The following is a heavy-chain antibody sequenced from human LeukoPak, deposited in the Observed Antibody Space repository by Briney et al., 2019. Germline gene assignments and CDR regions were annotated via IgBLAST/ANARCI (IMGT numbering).Heavy chain of an antibody. CDR3: AREFLPLAGFLEWLPYFGMDV. Sequence: GGSLRVSCAASGFTVTSSYMSWVRQAPGKGLEWVSVIYSGGTTHYAASVKGRFTISRDNSNNTLLLQMTRLRVEDTAVYYWAREFLPLAGFLEWLPYFGMDVWGQGATVTVSS. J-gene: IGHJ6*02. V-gene: IGHV3-66*01. CDR2: IYSGGTT. D-gene: IGHD3-3*01. CDR1: GFTVTSSY.